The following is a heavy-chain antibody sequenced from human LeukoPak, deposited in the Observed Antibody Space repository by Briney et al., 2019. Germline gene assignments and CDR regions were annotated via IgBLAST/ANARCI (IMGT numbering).Heavy chain of an antibody. Sequence: SETLSLTCTVSGGSIGTYFWSWIRQPPGKGLEWIGRIYTSGSTNYNPPLKSRVTISVDTSKNQFSLKLSSVTAADTAVYYCAGTEYWGQGTLVTVSS. CDR3: AGTEY. D-gene: IGHD1-1*01. J-gene: IGHJ4*02. CDR2: IYTSGST. CDR1: GGSIGTYF. V-gene: IGHV4-4*08.